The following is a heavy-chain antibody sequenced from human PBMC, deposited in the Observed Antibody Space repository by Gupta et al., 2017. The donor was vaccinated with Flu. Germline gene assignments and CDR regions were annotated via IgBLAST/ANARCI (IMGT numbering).Heavy chain of an antibody. J-gene: IGHJ4*02. V-gene: IGHV3-23*01. CDR2: ISGSGGST. CDR1: GFTFSRYA. D-gene: IGHD2-2*01. Sequence: EVQLLESGRGLVQPGGSLRLSCAHSGFTFSRYAMTWIRQAPGKGLEWVSAISGSGGSTYYADSVKGRFTISRDNSKNTLYLQMNSLRAEDTAVYYCAKGYCSSTSCYPYYFDYWGQGTLVTVSS. CDR3: AKGYCSSTSCYPYYFDY.